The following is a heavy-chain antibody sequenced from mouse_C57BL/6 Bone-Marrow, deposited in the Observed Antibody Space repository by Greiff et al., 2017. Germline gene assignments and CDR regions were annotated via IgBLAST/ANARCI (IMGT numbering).Heavy chain of an antibody. D-gene: IGHD2-1*01. Sequence: QVQLQQPGAELVRPGSSVKLSCKASGYTFTSYWMHWVKQRPIQGLEWIGNIDPSDSETHYNQKFKDKATLTVDKSSSTAYMQLSSLTSEDSAVDYCARGGRGNYGGFAYWGQGTLVTVSA. V-gene: IGHV1-52*01. CDR2: IDPSDSET. J-gene: IGHJ3*01. CDR1: GYTFTSYW. CDR3: ARGGRGNYGGFAY.